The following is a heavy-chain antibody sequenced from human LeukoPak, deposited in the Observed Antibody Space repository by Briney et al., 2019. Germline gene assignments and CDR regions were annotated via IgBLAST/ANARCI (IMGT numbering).Heavy chain of an antibody. CDR1: GFSFSNYG. Sequence: GGSLRLSCAASGFSFSNYGFHWVRQAPGKGLDWVSAISYDGKNIHYADYVKGRFTISRDNSRNTVYLQMNSLRVEDTAVYYCAKTYSRESGYDFFFHYWGQGTRVTVSS. V-gene: IGHV3-33*06. CDR2: ISYDGKNI. CDR3: AKTYSRESGYDFFFHY. J-gene: IGHJ4*02. D-gene: IGHD5-12*01.